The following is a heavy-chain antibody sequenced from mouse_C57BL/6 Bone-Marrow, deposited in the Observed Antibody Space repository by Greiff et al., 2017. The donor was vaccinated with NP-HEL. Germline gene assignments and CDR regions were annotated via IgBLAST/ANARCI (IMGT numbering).Heavy chain of an antibody. Sequence: VQLQQSGPELVKPGASVKISCKASGYAFSSSWMNWVKQRPGKGLEWIGRIYPGDGDTNYNGKFKGKATLTADKSSSTAYMQLSSLTSEDSAVYFCARGGSDYYGSSNAMDYWGQGTSVTVSS. J-gene: IGHJ4*01. V-gene: IGHV1-82*01. CDR1: GYAFSSSW. D-gene: IGHD1-1*01. CDR2: IYPGDGDT. CDR3: ARGGSDYYGSSNAMDY.